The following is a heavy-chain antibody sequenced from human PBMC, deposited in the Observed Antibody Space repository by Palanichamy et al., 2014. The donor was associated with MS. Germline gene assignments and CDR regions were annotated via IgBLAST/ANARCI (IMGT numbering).Heavy chain of an antibody. CDR2: INPSSGST. CDR3: ARVKQNYDL. V-gene: IGHV1-46*01. CDR1: GYPFTTYY. J-gene: IGHJ4*02. D-gene: IGHD3-3*01. Sequence: QVQLVQSGAEVKKPGASVKVSCKASGYPFTTYYIHWVRQAPGQGLEWMGLINPSSGSTSYAQKFRGRVTMTRDTSTSTVYMDLSSLRSEDTAVHYCARVKQNYDLWGQGTLVTVSS.